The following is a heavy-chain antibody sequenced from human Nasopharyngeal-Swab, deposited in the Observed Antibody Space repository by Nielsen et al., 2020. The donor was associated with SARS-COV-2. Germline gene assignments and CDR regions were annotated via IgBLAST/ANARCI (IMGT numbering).Heavy chain of an antibody. CDR1: GFTFSDYY. Sequence: GGSLRLSCAASGFTFSDYYLDWVRQAPGKGLGWVGRTRSKADSYTTEYAASVKGRFTISRDESKNSLYLQMSSLKTEDTAVYYCTAGFHFDYWGQGILVTVSS. J-gene: IGHJ4*02. CDR2: TRSKADSYTT. CDR3: TAGFHFDY. V-gene: IGHV3-72*01.